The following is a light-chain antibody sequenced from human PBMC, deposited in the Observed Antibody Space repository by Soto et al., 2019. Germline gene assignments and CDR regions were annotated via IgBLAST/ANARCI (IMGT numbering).Light chain of an antibody. CDR3: SSYAGSNSPVV. CDR2: DVT. J-gene: IGLJ2*01. V-gene: IGLV2-8*01. CDR1: NSDIGNYND. Sequence: QSALTQPPSASGSPGQSVTISCTGTNSDIGNYNDVSWYQQHPGEAPKLLIYDVTERPSRVPDRFSGSKSGNTASLTVSGLRPEDEAHYDCSSYAGSNSPVVFGGGTKLTVL.